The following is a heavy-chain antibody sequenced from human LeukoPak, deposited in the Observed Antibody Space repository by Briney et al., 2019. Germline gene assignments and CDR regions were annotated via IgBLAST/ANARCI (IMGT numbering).Heavy chain of an antibody. CDR2: ISSSGSTI. CDR1: GFTFSDYY. D-gene: IGHD1-26*01. CDR3: AKDLSGSYSLEDY. Sequence: GGSLRLSCAASGFTFSDYYMSWIRQAPGKGLEWVSYISSSGSTIYYADSVKGRFTISRDNAKNSLYLQMNSLRAEDTAVYYCAKDLSGSYSLEDYWGQGTLVTVSS. J-gene: IGHJ4*02. V-gene: IGHV3-11*01.